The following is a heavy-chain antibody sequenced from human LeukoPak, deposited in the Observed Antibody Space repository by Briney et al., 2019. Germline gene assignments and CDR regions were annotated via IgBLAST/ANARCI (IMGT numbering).Heavy chain of an antibody. D-gene: IGHD4-17*01. V-gene: IGHV4-4*02. CDR3: ARHTPLRSLDY. J-gene: IGHJ4*02. Sequence: SETLSLTCAVSGGSISSNNWWSWVRPPPGKGLEWIGEINHSGSTNYNPSLKSRVTISVDTSKNQFSLKLSSVTAADTAVYYCARHTPLRSLDYWGQGTLVTVSS. CDR2: INHSGST. CDR1: GGSISSNNW.